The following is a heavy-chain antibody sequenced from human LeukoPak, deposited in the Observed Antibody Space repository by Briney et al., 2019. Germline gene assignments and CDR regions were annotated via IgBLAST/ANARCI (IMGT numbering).Heavy chain of an antibody. CDR2: IYHSGST. CDR3: AREASSSWYRIGLTQLNWFDP. Sequence: PSETLSLTCTVSGYSISSGYYWGWIRQPPGKGLEWIGSIYHSGSTYYNPSLKSRVTISVDTSKNQFSLKLSSVTAADTAVYYCAREASSSWYRIGLTQLNWFDPWGQGTLVTVSS. CDR1: GYSISSGYY. V-gene: IGHV4-38-2*02. D-gene: IGHD6-13*01. J-gene: IGHJ5*02.